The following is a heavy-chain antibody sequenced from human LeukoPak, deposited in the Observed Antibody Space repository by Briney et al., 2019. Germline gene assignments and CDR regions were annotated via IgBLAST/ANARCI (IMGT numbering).Heavy chain of an antibody. CDR1: GGTFSSYA. D-gene: IGHD6-13*01. V-gene: IGHV1-69*13. CDR3: ARARGPFIAATGTPAADVAFDL. CDR2: IIPIFGTA. J-gene: IGHJ3*01. Sequence: ASVKVSCKASGGTFSSYAISWVRQAPGQGLEWMGGIIPIFGTANYAQKFQGRVTITADESTSTAYMELSSLRSEDTAAYYCARARGPFIAATGTPAADVAFDLWGQGIMVTVSS.